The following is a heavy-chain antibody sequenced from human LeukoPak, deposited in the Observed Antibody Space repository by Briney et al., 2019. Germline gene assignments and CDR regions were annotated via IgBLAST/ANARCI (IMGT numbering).Heavy chain of an antibody. CDR3: ARRQREGVLTMVRGVIISGY. D-gene: IGHD3-10*01. J-gene: IGHJ4*02. CDR2: IKQDGSEK. CDR1: GFTFSSHW. Sequence: GGSLRLSCAASGFTFSSHWMSWVRQAPGKGLEWVANIKQDGSEKYYVDSVKGRFTISRDNAKNSLYLQMNSLRAEDTAVYYCARRQREGVLTMVRGVIISGYWGQGTLVTVSS. V-gene: IGHV3-7*01.